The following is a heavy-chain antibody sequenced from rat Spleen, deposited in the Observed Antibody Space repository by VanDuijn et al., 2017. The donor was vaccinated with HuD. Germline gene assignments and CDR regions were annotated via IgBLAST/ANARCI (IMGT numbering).Heavy chain of an antibody. Sequence: EVQLVETGGGLVQPGRSLKLSCVASGFTFSRYWMYWIRQAPGKGLEWISSINIDGGNTYYRDSVKGRFTISRDNAKSTLYLQMDSLRSEDTAIYYCARPTTGIPFNYWGQGVMVTVSS. CDR3: ARPTTGIPFNY. J-gene: IGHJ2*01. V-gene: IGHV5-58*01. CDR1: GFTFSRYW. CDR2: INIDGGNT. D-gene: IGHD1-9*01.